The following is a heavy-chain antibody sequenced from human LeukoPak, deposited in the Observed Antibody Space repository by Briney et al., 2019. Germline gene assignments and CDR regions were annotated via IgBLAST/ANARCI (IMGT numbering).Heavy chain of an antibody. D-gene: IGHD4-23*01. CDR2: ISCDGSNK. V-gene: IGHV3-30*18. J-gene: IGHJ4*02. CDR3: AKTGGNTPTDYYFDY. Sequence: GRSLRLSCAASGFIFSSYGIHWVRQAPGKGLEWVAAISCDGSNKYYADSVKGRFSISRDNSKNTLYLQMNSLRAEDTAAYYCAKTGGNTPTDYYFDYWGQGTLVTVSS. CDR1: GFIFSSYG.